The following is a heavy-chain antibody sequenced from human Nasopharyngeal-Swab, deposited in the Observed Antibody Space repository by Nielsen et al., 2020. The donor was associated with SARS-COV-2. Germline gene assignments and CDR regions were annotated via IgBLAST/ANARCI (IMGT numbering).Heavy chain of an antibody. J-gene: IGHJ6*03. CDR3: ARCGYSYGSHYYYYYMDV. D-gene: IGHD5-18*01. V-gene: IGHV3-30-3*01. CDR2: ISYDRSNK. Sequence: WIRQPPGKGLEWVAVISYDRSNKYYADSVKGRFTISRDNSKNTLYLQMNSLRAEDTAVYYCARCGYSYGSHYYYYYMDVWGKGTTVTVSS.